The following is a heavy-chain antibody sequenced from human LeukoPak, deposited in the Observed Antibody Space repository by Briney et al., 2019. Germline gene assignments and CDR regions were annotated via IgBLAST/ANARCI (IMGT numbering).Heavy chain of an antibody. CDR1: GFTFSSYG. Sequence: GRSLRLSCAASGFTFSSYGMHWVRQAPGKRLEWVAVISYDGSNKYYADSVKGRFTISRDNSKNTLYLQMNSLRAEDTAVYYCAKDSQITTVTTLVLLFDYWGQGTLVTVSS. J-gene: IGHJ4*02. V-gene: IGHV3-30*18. D-gene: IGHD4-17*01. CDR2: ISYDGSNK. CDR3: AKDSQITTVTTLVLLFDY.